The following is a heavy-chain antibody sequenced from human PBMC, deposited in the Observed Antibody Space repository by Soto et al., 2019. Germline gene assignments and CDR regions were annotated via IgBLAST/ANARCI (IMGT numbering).Heavy chain of an antibody. J-gene: IGHJ4*02. CDR1: GYTFTSYY. V-gene: IGHV1-46*01. Sequence: ASVKVSCKASGYTFTSYYMTWVGQPPARGLEWWVLINPSGGSASNAHNFQGRVTTTKATSTTRVYMKLSSLRSDAPAGNFCARIPGYYDDYVGDLHFWGQGTLVTVSS. CDR3: ARIPGYYDDYVGDLHF. D-gene: IGHD3-16*01. CDR2: INPSGGSA.